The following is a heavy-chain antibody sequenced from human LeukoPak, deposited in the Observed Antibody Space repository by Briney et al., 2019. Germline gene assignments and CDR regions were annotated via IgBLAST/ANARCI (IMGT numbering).Heavy chain of an antibody. D-gene: IGHD2-2*01. CDR1: GFAFSNFW. CDR2: IKQDGSET. Sequence: GGSLRLSCAASGFAFSNFWMNWVRQAPGKGLEWVANIKQDGSETYYVDSVKGRFTISRDNAKNSLYLQMSSLRAEDTALYYCGSTNSSSYWGQGTLVTVSS. J-gene: IGHJ4*02. V-gene: IGHV3-7*01. CDR3: GSTNSSSY.